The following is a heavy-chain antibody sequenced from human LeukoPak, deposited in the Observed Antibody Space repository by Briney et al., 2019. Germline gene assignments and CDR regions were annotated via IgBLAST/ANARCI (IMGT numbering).Heavy chain of an antibody. D-gene: IGHD6-19*01. CDR1: GFTFSNYW. J-gene: IGHJ6*02. Sequence: GGSLRLSCAVSGFTFSNYWMYWVRQGPGNGLVWVSRLNGDGDYTNYEDSVKGRFTISRDNAKNTLYLQMNSLRAEDTAVYYCVRGSNGWSGMDVWGQGTTVTVSS. CDR3: VRGSNGWSGMDV. V-gene: IGHV3-74*01. CDR2: LNGDGDYT.